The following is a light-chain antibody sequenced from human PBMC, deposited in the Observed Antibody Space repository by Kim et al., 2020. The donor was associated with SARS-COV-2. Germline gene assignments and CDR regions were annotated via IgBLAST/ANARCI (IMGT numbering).Light chain of an antibody. CDR1: KLGDTY. Sequence: SYELTQPPSVSVSPGQTASIPCSGDKLGDTYACWYQQKPGQSPVLVIYQDNKRPSGIPERFSGSNSGNTATLTISGTQAMDEADYYCQAWDSSTYVFGTG. V-gene: IGLV3-1*01. CDR3: QAWDSSTYV. CDR2: QDN. J-gene: IGLJ1*01.